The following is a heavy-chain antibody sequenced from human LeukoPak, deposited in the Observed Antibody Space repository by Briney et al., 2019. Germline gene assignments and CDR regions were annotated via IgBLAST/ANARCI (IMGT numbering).Heavy chain of an antibody. CDR1: GYTFTSYY. CDR3: ATRSSSTSFFDY. V-gene: IGHV1-46*01. J-gene: IGHJ4*02. Sequence: ASVKVSCKAVGYTFTSYYMHWVRQAPGQGLEWMGIINPSGGSTSYAQKFQGRVTMTRDTSTSTVYMELSSLRSEDTAVYYCATRSSSTSFFDYWGQGTLVTVSS. D-gene: IGHD2-2*01. CDR2: INPSGGST.